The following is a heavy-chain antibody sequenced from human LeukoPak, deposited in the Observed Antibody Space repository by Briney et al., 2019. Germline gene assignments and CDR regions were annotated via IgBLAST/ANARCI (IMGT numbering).Heavy chain of an antibody. D-gene: IGHD5-18*01. CDR1: GGSISSSNW. J-gene: IGHJ5*02. CDR3: ASRTGYSYGYHWFDP. Sequence: SGTLSLTCAVSGGSISSSNWWSWVRQPPGKGLEWIGEIYHSGSTNYNPSLKSRVTISVDKSKNQFSLKLSSVTAADTAVYYCASRTGYSYGYHWFDPWGQGTLVTVSS. V-gene: IGHV4-4*02. CDR2: IYHSGST.